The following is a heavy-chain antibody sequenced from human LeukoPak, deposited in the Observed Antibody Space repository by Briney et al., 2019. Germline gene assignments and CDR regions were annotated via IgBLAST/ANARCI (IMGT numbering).Heavy chain of an antibody. V-gene: IGHV4-39*01. CDR2: IYYSGST. CDR3: ARHLALGPYEY. D-gene: IGHD7-27*01. J-gene: IGHJ4*02. CDR1: GDSIGSGTHY. Sequence: SETLSLTCTVSGDSIGSGTHYWGWIRQPPGKGLEWIGSIYYSGSTHYTPSLKSRVTISVDTTKNQFSLKVTSVTAADTAVYYCARHLALGPYEYWGQGTLVTVSS.